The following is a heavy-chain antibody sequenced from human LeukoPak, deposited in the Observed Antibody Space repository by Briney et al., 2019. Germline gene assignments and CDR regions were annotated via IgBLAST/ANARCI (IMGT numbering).Heavy chain of an antibody. V-gene: IGHV3-48*04. CDR1: GFTFSSYS. D-gene: IGHD4-23*01. J-gene: IGHJ4*02. CDR2: ISSSSSTI. Sequence: GGSLRLSCAASGFTFSSYSMNWVRQAPGKGLEWVSYISSSSSTIYYADSVKGRFTISRDNAKNSLYLQMNSLGAEDTAVYYCARDRSIDYGDKVGDYWGRGTLVTVSS. CDR3: ARDRSIDYGDKVGDY.